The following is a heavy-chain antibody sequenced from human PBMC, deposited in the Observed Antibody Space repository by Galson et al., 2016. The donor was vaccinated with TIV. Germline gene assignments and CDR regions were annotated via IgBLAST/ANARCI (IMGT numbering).Heavy chain of an antibody. V-gene: IGHV3-30*03. CDR3: ARVDKSYHMDV. J-gene: IGHJ6*03. D-gene: IGHD3-16*02. CDR1: GFTFNSSG. CDR2: ISYDGSDK. Sequence: SLRLSCAASGFTFNSSGFHWVRQAPGKGLEWVAFISYDGSDKSYADSLKGPFTISRDKSKNTLHLQMNSLRAEDTALYYCARVDKSYHMDVWCKGTTVTVSS.